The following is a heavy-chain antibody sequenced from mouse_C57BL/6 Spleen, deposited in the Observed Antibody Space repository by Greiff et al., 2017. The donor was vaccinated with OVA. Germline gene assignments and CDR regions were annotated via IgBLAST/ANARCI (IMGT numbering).Heavy chain of an antibody. Sequence: EVQGVESGTVLARPGASVKMSCKTSGYTFTSYWMHWVKQRPGQGLEWIGAIYPGNSDTSYNQKFKGKAKLTAVTSASTAYMELSSLTNEDSAVYYCTRGGYSSYLYYFDYWGQGTTLTVSS. V-gene: IGHV1-5*01. CDR2: IYPGNSDT. CDR1: GYTFTSYW. CDR3: TRGGYSSYLYYFDY. J-gene: IGHJ2*01. D-gene: IGHD1-1*01.